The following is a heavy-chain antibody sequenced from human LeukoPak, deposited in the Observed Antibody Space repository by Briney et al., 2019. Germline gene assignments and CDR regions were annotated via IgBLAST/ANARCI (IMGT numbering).Heavy chain of an antibody. CDR2: IYYSGST. D-gene: IGHD3-10*01. CDR1: GGSITNYY. CDR3: ARGTGMSGAFDI. J-gene: IGHJ3*02. Sequence: SETLSLTCTVSGGSITNYYWSWIRQPPGKGLEWIGYIYYSGSTNYNPSLKSRVTISVDTSKNQFSLKLSSVTAADTAVYYCARGTGMSGAFDIWGQGTMVTVSS. V-gene: IGHV4-59*01.